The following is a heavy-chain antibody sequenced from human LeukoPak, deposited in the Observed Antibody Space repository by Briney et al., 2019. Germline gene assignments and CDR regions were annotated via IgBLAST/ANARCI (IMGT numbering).Heavy chain of an antibody. CDR2: ISWNSGSI. D-gene: IGHD1-26*01. Sequence: PGGSLRLSCAASGFTFDDYAMHWVRQAPGKGLEWVSGISWNSGSIGYADSVKGRFTISRNNAKNSLYLQMNSLRAEDTALYYWAKAAQWELAVDAFDIWGQGTMVTVSS. V-gene: IGHV3-9*01. J-gene: IGHJ3*02. CDR3: AKAAQWELAVDAFDI. CDR1: GFTFDDYA.